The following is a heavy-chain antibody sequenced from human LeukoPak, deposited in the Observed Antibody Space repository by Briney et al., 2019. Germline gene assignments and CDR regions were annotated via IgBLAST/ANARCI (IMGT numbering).Heavy chain of an antibody. V-gene: IGHV3-30*04. J-gene: IGHJ2*01. CDR2: ISYDGSNK. D-gene: IGHD5-18*01. CDR1: GFTFSSYA. Sequence: PGGSLRLSCAASGFTFSSYAMHWVRQAPGKGLEWVAVISYDGSNKYYADSVKGRFTISRDNSKNTLYLQMNSLRAEDTAVYYCARNPPSGYSYDKHWYFDLWGRGTLVTVSS. CDR3: ARNPPSGYSYDKHWYFDL.